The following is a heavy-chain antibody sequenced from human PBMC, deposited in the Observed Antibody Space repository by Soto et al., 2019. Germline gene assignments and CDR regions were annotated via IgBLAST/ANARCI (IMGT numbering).Heavy chain of an antibody. J-gene: IGHJ6*02. D-gene: IGHD6-13*01. Sequence: QLQLQESGPGLVKPSETLSLTCTVSGGPISSSSYWGWIRQPPGKGLEWIGSIYSIGSTYYNPSLKSRVTISVDTSKNQFSLKLSSVTAADTAVYYCRRSSRYSTDVWGQGTTVTVSS. CDR3: RRSSRYSTDV. CDR1: GGPISSSSY. CDR2: IYSIGST. V-gene: IGHV4-39*01.